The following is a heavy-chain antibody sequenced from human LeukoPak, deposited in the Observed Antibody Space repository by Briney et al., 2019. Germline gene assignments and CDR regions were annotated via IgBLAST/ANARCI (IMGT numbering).Heavy chain of an antibody. Sequence: GGSLRLSCAASGFTFGSYAMSWVRQAPGKGLEWVSAISGSGGSTYYADSVKGRFTISRDNSKNTLYLQMNSLRAEDTAVCYCAKELDYGDYPETFDPWGQGTLVTVSS. V-gene: IGHV3-23*01. CDR3: AKELDYGDYPETFDP. J-gene: IGHJ5*02. CDR1: GFTFGSYA. CDR2: ISGSGGST. D-gene: IGHD4-17*01.